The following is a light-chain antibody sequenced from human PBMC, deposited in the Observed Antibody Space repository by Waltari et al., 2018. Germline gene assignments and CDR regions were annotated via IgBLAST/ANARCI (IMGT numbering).Light chain of an antibody. CDR1: QKISSY. CDR3: QQTYTTPRT. J-gene: IGKJ1*01. V-gene: IGKV1-39*01. Sequence: DIQMTQSPSSLSASVEDRVTITCRASQKISSYFNGYQQKPGTAPRLLIYDAARLQSGVPSRFSCSGSGTDFTLTISSLQPEDFGTYYCQQTYTTPRTFGQGTKVETK. CDR2: DAA.